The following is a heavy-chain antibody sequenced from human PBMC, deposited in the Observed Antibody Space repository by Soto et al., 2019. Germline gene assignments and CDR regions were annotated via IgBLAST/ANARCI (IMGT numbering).Heavy chain of an antibody. V-gene: IGHV6-1*01. J-gene: IGHJ4*02. D-gene: IGHD2-15*01. CDR1: GDSVSSNSAA. CDR2: TYYRSKWYN. CDR3: ARESDVVVVAATRDGFYFDY. Sequence: SQTLSLTCAISGDSVSSNSAALNWIRQSPSRGLEWLGRTYYRSKWYNDYAVSVKSRITINPDTSKNQFSLQLNSVTPEDTAVYYCARESDVVVVAATRDGFYFDYWGQGTLVTVSS.